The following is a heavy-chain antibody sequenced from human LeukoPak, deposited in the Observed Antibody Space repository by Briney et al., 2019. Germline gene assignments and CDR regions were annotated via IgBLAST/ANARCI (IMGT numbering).Heavy chain of an antibody. V-gene: IGHV4-34*01. CDR1: GGSFSGYY. Sequence: SETLSLTCAVYGGSFSGYYWSWIRQPPGKGLEWIGEINHSGSTNYNPSLKSRVTISVDTSKNQFSLKLSSVTAADTAVYYCAREGSWYWFDPWGQGTLVTVSS. J-gene: IGHJ5*02. CDR3: AREGSWYWFDP. CDR2: INHSGST. D-gene: IGHD6-13*01.